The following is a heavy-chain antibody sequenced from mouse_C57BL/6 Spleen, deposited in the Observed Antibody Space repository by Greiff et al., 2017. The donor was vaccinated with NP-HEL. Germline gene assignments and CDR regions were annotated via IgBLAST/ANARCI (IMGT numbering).Heavy chain of an antibody. Sequence: VQLQQPGAELVRPGSSVKLSCKASGYTFTSYWMHWVKQRPIQGLEWIGNIDPSDSETHYNQKFKDKATLTVDKSSSTAYMQLSSLTSEDSAVYFCARYYGRSWYFDVWGTGTTVTVSS. CDR2: IDPSDSET. D-gene: IGHD1-1*01. CDR3: ARYYGRSWYFDV. CDR1: GYTFTSYW. J-gene: IGHJ1*03. V-gene: IGHV1-52*01.